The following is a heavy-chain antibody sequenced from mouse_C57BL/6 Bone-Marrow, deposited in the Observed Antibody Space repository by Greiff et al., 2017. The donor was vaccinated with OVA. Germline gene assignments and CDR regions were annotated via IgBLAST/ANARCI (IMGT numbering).Heavy chain of an antibody. Sequence: VHLVESGAELAKPGASVKLSCKASGYTFTSYWMHWVKQRPGQGLEWIGYINPSSGYTKYNQKFKDKATLTADQSYSTAYMQLSSLTYEDSAVYYCARLGYGSKDFYDWGQGTTLTVSS. CDR1: GYTFTSYW. J-gene: IGHJ2*01. V-gene: IGHV1-7*01. D-gene: IGHD1-1*01. CDR3: ARLGYGSKDFYD. CDR2: INPSSGYT.